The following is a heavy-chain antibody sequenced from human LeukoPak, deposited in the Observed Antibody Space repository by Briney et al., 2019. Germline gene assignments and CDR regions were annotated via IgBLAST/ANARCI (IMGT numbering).Heavy chain of an antibody. V-gene: IGHV4-4*02. CDR1: GHSINRLDL. CDR2: MYLSGTT. CDR3: AGLVGRYSSGLYYYYFDY. D-gene: IGHD3-22*01. Sequence: SETLSLTCTVSGHSINRLDLLSWVRQPPGKGLEWIGQMYLSGTTHSNPSVKSRVTISIDKSKNQFFLNLSSVTAADTAVYYCAGLVGRYSSGLYYYYFDYWGQGTLVTVSS. J-gene: IGHJ4*02.